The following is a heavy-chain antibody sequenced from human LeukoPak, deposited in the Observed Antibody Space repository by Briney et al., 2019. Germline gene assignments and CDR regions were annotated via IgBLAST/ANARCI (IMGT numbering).Heavy chain of an antibody. CDR2: INPNSGGT. CDR1: GYTFTGYY. Sequence: ASVKVSCKASGYTFTGYYMHWVRQAPGQGLEWMGWINPNSGGTNYAQKFQGRVTMTRDTSISTAYMELSRLRSDDTAVYYCARDAKAYYYYYMDVWGKGTTVTVSS. J-gene: IGHJ6*03. CDR3: ARDAKAYYYYYMDV. V-gene: IGHV1-2*02. D-gene: IGHD4/OR15-4a*01.